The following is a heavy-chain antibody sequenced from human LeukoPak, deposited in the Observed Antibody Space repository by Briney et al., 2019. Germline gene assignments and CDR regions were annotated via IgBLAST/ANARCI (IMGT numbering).Heavy chain of an antibody. Sequence: ASVKVSCKASGYTFTSYGISWVRQAPGQGLEWMGWISAYNGNTNYAQKLQGRVTMTTDTSTSTAYMELRSLRSDDTAVYYCARGLRYDFWSGYPGNQYYFDYWGQGTLVTVSS. J-gene: IGHJ4*02. V-gene: IGHV1-18*01. CDR1: GYTFTSYG. D-gene: IGHD3-3*01. CDR3: ARGLRYDFWSGYPGNQYYFDY. CDR2: ISAYNGNT.